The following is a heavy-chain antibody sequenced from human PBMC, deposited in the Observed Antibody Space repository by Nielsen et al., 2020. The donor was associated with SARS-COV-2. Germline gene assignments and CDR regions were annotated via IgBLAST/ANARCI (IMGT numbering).Heavy chain of an antibody. Sequence: SETLSLTCTVSGGSIRSEGSYWSWIRQHPRKGLEWIGDRAYSGNTYYNPSLKSRLSIYVDTSKNLFSLRLTSVTTADTAVYYCARCPFDSSGYYYVTNGMDVWGQGTTVTVSS. CDR1: GGSIRSEGSY. CDR2: RAYSGNT. CDR3: ARCPFDSSGYYYVTNGMDV. D-gene: IGHD3-22*01. V-gene: IGHV4-31*03. J-gene: IGHJ6*02.